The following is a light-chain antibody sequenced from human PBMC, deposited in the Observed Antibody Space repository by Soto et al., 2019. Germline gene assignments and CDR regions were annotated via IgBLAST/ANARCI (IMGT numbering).Light chain of an antibody. CDR1: NSDVGGYNF. Sequence: QSALTQPRSVSGSPGQSVTISCTGTNSDVGGYNFVSWYQQLPGKAPKLMISAVSQRPSGVPDRFSGSKSGSSASLVITGLRGEDEADYHCQSYDSSLINVVFGGGTKVTVL. J-gene: IGLJ2*01. CDR3: QSYDSSLINVV. CDR2: AVS. V-gene: IGLV2-11*01.